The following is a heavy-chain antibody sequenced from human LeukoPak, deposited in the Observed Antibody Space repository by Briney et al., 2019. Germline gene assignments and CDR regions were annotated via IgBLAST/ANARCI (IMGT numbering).Heavy chain of an antibody. D-gene: IGHD5-24*01. CDR2: LNPSGGSS. CDR1: GYTFTGYC. V-gene: IGHV1-46*01. CDR3: ASVYKHGMDV. Sequence: ASVKVSCKASGYTFTGYCMHWVRQAPGQGLEWMAILNPSGGSSNYAQKFQGRATLTRATSTGTVYMELSSLRSEDTAVYYCASVYKHGMDVWGQGTTVIVSS. J-gene: IGHJ6*02.